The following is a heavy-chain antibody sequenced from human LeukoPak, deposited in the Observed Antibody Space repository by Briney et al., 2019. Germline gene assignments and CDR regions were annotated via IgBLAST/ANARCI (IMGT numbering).Heavy chain of an antibody. CDR1: GGSISSYY. CDR3: AREDGYDSPYYFDY. CDR2: IFYSGST. D-gene: IGHD5-24*01. J-gene: IGHJ4*02. V-gene: IGHV4-59*01. Sequence: SETLSLTCTVSGGSISSYYWSWIRQPPGKGLEWIGFIFYSGSTNYNPSVKSRVTISVDTSKNQFSLKLRSVTAADTAVYYCAREDGYDSPYYFDYWGQGTLVTVSS.